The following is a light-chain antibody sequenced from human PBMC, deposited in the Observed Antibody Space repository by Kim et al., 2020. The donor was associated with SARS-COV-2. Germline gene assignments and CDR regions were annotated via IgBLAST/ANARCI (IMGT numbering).Light chain of an antibody. J-gene: IGLJ3*02. CDR1: TGSVTSPHY. CDR2: HTS. CDR3: LLSYGGPWV. V-gene: IGLV7-43*01. Sequence: PGGTVTLTCSSSTGSVTSPHYANWFKQKPGQALSPLIHHTSNRHAWTPARFAGALLGDKATLTLSRVQPEDEAVYYCLLSYGGPWVFGGGPQLTVL.